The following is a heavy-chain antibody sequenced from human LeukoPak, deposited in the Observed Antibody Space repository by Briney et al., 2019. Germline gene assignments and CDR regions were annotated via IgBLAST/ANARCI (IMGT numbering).Heavy chain of an antibody. D-gene: IGHD6-13*01. Sequence: GGSLRLSCAASGFTFSTYWMHWVRQAPAEGLVWVSQINTDGNSTTYADSVKGRFTVSRDNAKNTLYLQMNSLRAEDTAVYYCARELASGDWGQGALVTVSS. CDR2: INTDGNST. V-gene: IGHV3-74*01. J-gene: IGHJ4*02. CDR1: GFTFSTYW. CDR3: ARELASGD.